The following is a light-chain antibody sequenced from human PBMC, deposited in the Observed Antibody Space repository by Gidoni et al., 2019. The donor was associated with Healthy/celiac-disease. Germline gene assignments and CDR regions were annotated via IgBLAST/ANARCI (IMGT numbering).Light chain of an antibody. Sequence: DIQMTQSPSSLSASVGDRVTITCRASQSISSYLNWYQQKPGKAPQLLIYAASSLQSGVPSRFSGSGSGTAFTLTISSLQPEDFATYYCQQSYSTLRTFGQXTKVEIK. CDR1: QSISSY. CDR2: AAS. J-gene: IGKJ1*01. V-gene: IGKV1-39*01. CDR3: QQSYSTLRT.